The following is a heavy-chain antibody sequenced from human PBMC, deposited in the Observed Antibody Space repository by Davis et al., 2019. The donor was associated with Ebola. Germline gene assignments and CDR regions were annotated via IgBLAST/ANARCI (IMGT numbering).Heavy chain of an antibody. CDR2: ISGSGSTV. CDR3: AGVAAANSWNWYFDL. Sequence: PGGSLRLSCAASGLTFSDYFMSWIRQAPGKELEWIAYISGSGSTVYYADSVEGRFTISRDNANRSLHLQMSSLRAEDTAVYYCAGVAAANSWNWYFDLWGRGALVTVSS. CDR1: GLTFSDYF. V-gene: IGHV3-11*04. J-gene: IGHJ2*01. D-gene: IGHD6-13*01.